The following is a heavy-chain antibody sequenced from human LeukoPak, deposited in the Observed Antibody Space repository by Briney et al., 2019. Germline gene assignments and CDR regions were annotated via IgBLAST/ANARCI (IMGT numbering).Heavy chain of an antibody. CDR1: GFTFSTYG. D-gene: IGHD3-16*02. J-gene: IGHJ4*02. CDR3: ARNTPPSYVWGSYQGSFDY. CDR2: ISGSGDST. Sequence: QTGGSLRLSCAASGFTFSTYGMGWVRQAPGEGLEWVSSISGSGDSTYYADSVKGRFTISRDNSKNTLYLQMNSLRAEDTAVYYCARNTPPSYVWGSYQGSFDYWGQGTLVTVSS. V-gene: IGHV3-23*01.